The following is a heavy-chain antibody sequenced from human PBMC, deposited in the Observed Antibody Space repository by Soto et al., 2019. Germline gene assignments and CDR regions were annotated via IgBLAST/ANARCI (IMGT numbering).Heavy chain of an antibody. J-gene: IGHJ6*02. D-gene: IGHD3-16*01. CDR1: GTIFSSYT. CDR3: ARGLGGRMDD. CDR2: IIPILGET. Sequence: QVQLVQSGAEVKKPGSSVRVSCKASGTIFSSYTISWVRQAPGQGFEWMGRIIPILGETNSAQKFQDRVTLTADKSTNTAYMELNSLRLEDTAVYYCARGLGGRMDDWGQGTTVTVSS. V-gene: IGHV1-69*08.